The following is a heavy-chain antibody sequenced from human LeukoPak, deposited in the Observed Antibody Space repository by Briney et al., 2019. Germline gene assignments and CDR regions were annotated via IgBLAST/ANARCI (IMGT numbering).Heavy chain of an antibody. Sequence: GGSLRLSCAASGFTFSSYWMSWVRQAPGKGLEWVANIKQDGSEKYYVDSVKGRFTISRDHAKNSLYLQMNSLRAEDTAVYYCAPQIGVSYDSSGWFDPWGQGPLVTVP. V-gene: IGHV3-7*01. D-gene: IGHD3-22*01. CDR3: APQIGVSYDSSGWFDP. CDR1: GFTFSSYW. J-gene: IGHJ5*02. CDR2: IKQDGSEK.